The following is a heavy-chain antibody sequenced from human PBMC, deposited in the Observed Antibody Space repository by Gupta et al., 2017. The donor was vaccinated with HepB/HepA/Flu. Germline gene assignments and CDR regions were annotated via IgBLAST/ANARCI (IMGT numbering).Heavy chain of an antibody. CDR1: GFIFSNYG. CDR2: ISHGGNIK. D-gene: IGHD6-13*01. J-gene: IGHJ4*02. Sequence: QVQLVVSGGGGVHPGGSLGLSCAASGFIFSNYGMQLVRQAPGKGLEWVAVISHGGNIKYYADSVKGRFTISRDNSENTLFLQMNSLRPEDTAVYYCAKEVTEYTSDWYFLDWGQGTLVTVSS. CDR3: AKEVTEYTSDWYFLD. V-gene: IGHV3-30*18.